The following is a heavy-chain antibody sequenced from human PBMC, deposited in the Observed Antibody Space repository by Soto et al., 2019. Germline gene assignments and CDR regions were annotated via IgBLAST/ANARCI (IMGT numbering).Heavy chain of an antibody. CDR3: ATDVHYDILTGIEYFHH. Sequence: EVQLLGSGGGLVQPGGSLSLSCAASGFTFSGYAMSWVPQAPGKGLEWVSGISGSAASTNYADSVKGRFTISRDNSKSTLYLQMNSLRAEDTAVYYCATDVHYDILTGIEYFHHWAQGTLVTVSS. CDR1: GFTFSGYA. CDR2: ISGSAAST. V-gene: IGHV3-23*01. J-gene: IGHJ1*01. D-gene: IGHD3-9*01.